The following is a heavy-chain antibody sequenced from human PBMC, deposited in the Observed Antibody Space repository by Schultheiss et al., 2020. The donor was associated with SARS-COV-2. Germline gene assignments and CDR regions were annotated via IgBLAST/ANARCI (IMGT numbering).Heavy chain of an antibody. D-gene: IGHD1-26*01. J-gene: IGHJ4*01. Sequence: GESLKISCSASGFTFSSYAMSWVRQAPGKGLEWVSAISGSGGSTYYADSVKGRFTISSDNSKNTQYLQMNSQRAEDTAVYNCAREFMGVADYWGHGDLVTVSS. CDR2: ISGSGGST. V-gene: IGHV3-23*01. CDR1: GFTFSSYA. CDR3: AREFMGVADY.